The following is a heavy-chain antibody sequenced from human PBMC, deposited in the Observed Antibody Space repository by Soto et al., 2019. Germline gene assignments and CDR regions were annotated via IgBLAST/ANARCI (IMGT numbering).Heavy chain of an antibody. CDR1: GGSISSSSYY. CDR3: ARLPSGSYFDY. D-gene: IGHD1-26*01. Sequence: QLQLQESGPGLVKPSETLSLTCTVSGGSISSSSYYWGWIRQPPGKGLEWIGSIYYSGSTYYNPSLKSRVTLSVDTSKNQFSLKLSSVTAADTAVYYCARLPSGSYFDYWGQGTLVTVSS. CDR2: IYYSGST. V-gene: IGHV4-39*01. J-gene: IGHJ4*02.